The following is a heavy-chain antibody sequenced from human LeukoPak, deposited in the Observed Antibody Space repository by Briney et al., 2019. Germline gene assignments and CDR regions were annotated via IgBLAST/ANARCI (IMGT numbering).Heavy chain of an antibody. D-gene: IGHD1-26*01. V-gene: IGHV4-38-2*01. CDR3: ARNSSGNYFDY. CDR1: GNSISNTCY. J-gene: IGHJ4*02. Sequence: PSETLSLTCAVSGNSISNTCYWGWIRPPPGKELEWIGSIYNSGSTHYNPSLKSRVTISVDTSKNQFSLKLSSVTAADTAVYYCARNSSGNYFDYWGQGTLVTVSS. CDR2: IYNSGST.